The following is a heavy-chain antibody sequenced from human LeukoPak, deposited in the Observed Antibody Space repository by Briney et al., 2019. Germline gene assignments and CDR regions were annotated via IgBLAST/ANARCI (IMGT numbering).Heavy chain of an antibody. CDR2: IYYSGST. D-gene: IGHD3-22*01. J-gene: IGHJ4*02. CDR1: GGSMRGSSYS. V-gene: IGHV4-39*01. CDR3: ARLDTSGSDDY. Sequence: PSETLSLTCTVSGGSMRGSSYSWGCIPQPPGQGLEWIVQIYYSGSTQYSPSLKSRVTISIDTFKSQFSLRLISVTAADTAVYYCARLDTSGSDDYWGQGTLVTVSS.